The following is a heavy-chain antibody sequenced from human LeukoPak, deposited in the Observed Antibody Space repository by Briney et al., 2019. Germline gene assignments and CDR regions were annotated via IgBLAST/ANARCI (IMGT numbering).Heavy chain of an antibody. CDR3: GKAHGSGFDY. CDR2: ISWCSDSI. J-gene: IGHJ4*02. Sequence: GGSLSLLCAPSGHTFDDYAMQWAPRARGEGLEWVLGISWCSDSIGYADSVKGRFTISRANAKNTLNLQMNSLRAEDTAMYYCGKAHGSGFDYWGQGTLVTVSS. CDR1: GHTFDDYA. V-gene: IGHV3-9*01. D-gene: IGHD6-19*01.